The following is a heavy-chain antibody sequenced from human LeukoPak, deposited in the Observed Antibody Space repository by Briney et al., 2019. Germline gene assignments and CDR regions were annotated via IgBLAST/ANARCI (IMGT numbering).Heavy chain of an antibody. CDR2: ISRSGSVI. CDR3: ARETGTQNKGSDY. D-gene: IGHD1-7*01. J-gene: IGHJ4*02. Sequence: PGGSLRLSCAASGFTFSDHSMTWIRQAPGEGLEWVSYISRSGSVIYYADSVKGRFTISRDNAKNSLHLQINSLRAEDTAVYYCARETGTQNKGSDYWGQGTLVTVSS. V-gene: IGHV3-11*01. CDR1: GFTFSDHS.